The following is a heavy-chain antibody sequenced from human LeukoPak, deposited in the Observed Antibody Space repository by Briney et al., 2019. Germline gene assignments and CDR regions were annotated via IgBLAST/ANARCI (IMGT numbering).Heavy chain of an antibody. J-gene: IGHJ6*02. D-gene: IGHD3-22*01. V-gene: IGHV4-34*01. CDR1: GFTFSSYA. CDR2: INHSGSA. Sequence: GSLRLSCAASGFTFSSYAMSWIRQPPGKGLEWIGEINHSGSANYIPSLKSRVTISVDTSKNQFSLKLSSVTAADTAVYYCTRDSVGERRTYYYDSSGWSMDVWGQGTTVTVSS. CDR3: TRDSVGERRTYYYDSSGWSMDV.